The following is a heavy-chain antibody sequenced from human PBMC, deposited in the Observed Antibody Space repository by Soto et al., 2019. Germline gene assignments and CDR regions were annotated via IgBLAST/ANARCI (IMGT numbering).Heavy chain of an antibody. CDR1: GFIFDSDW. D-gene: IGHD3-22*01. CDR2: INTDGSGT. J-gene: IGHJ3*02. Sequence: SLRLSCAASGFIFDSDWMHWVRQAPGQGLVWVSRINTDGSGTSYADSVKGRFTISRDNAKNMVYLQMNSLRVEDTAVYYCTRYDSSGYSDNAFDIWGQGSMVTV. CDR3: TRYDSSGYSDNAFDI. V-gene: IGHV3-74*01.